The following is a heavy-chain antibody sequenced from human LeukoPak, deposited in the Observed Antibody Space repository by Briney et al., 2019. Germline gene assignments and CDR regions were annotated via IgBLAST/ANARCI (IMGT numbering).Heavy chain of an antibody. CDR3: AREVVGATENAFDI. CDR2: ISYDGSNK. V-gene: IGHV3-30*03. J-gene: IGHJ3*02. D-gene: IGHD1-26*01. Sequence: GGSLRLSCAASGFTFSSAWMNWVRQAPGKGLEWVAVISYDGSNKYYADSVKGRFTISRDNSKNTLYLQMNSLRAEDTAVYYCAREVVGATENAFDIWGQGTMVTVSS. CDR1: GFTFSSAW.